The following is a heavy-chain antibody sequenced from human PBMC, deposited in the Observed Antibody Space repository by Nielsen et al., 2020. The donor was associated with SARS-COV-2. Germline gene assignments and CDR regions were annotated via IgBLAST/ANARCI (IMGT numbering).Heavy chain of an antibody. V-gene: IGHV1-46*01. CDR3: ARYDSSGFCDY. CDR1: GYTFTGYY. Sequence: ASVKVSCKASGYTFTGYYIHWVRQAPGQGLEWMGRINPSGGSPTYAQKFQGRVTMTTDTSTSTVYMELSSLTSEDTAVYYCARYDSSGFCDYWGQGTLVTVSS. J-gene: IGHJ4*02. D-gene: IGHD3-22*01. CDR2: INPSGGSP.